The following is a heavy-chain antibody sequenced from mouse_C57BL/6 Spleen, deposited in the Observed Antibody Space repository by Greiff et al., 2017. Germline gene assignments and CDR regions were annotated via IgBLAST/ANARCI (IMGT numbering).Heavy chain of an antibody. CDR2: IDPETGGT. J-gene: IGHJ2*01. Sequence: VQLQQSGAELVRPGASVTLSCKASGYTFTDYEMHWVKQTPVHGLEWIGAIDPETGGTAYNQKFKGKAILTADKSSSTAYMELRSLTSEDSAVYYCTRSYYGKLLYFDYWGQGTTLTVSS. V-gene: IGHV1-15*01. CDR3: TRSYYGKLLYFDY. CDR1: GYTFTDYE. D-gene: IGHD2-10*01.